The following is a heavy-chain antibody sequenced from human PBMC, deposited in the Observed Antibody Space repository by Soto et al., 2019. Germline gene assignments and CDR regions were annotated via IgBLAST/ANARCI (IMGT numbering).Heavy chain of an antibody. Sequence: SDTLSLTCALSGYSLSMSNWLGWIRRPRGKGLESSGYIYYSGITDETPCLKRRVTVSEDTSNNQLSLRLNSVTAVDTAVYYCASKPNSRYYFDYWGQGTLVTVS. J-gene: IGHJ4*02. CDR2: IYYSGIT. CDR1: GYSLSMSNW. V-gene: IGHV4-28*01. CDR3: ASKPNSRYYFDY. D-gene: IGHD5-18*01.